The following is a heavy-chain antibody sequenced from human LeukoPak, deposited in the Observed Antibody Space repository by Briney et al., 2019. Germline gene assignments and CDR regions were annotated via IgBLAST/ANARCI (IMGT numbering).Heavy chain of an antibody. CDR2: ISSSSSYI. D-gene: IGHD1-14*01. V-gene: IGHV3-21*01. CDR1: GFTFSSYS. CDR3: ARANRKRGYYYYMDV. J-gene: IGHJ6*03. Sequence: GGSLRLSCAASGFTFSSYSMNWVRQAPGKGLEGVSSISSSSSYIYYADSVKGRFTISRDNAKNSLYLQMNSLRAEDTAVYYCARANRKRGYYYYMDVWGKGTTVTISS.